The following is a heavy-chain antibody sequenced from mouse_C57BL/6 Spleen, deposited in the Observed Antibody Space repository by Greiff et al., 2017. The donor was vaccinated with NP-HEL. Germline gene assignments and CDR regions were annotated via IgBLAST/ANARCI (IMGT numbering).Heavy chain of an antibody. CDR2: IHPNSGST. Sequence: QVQLQQPGAELVKPGASVKLSCKASGYTFTSYWMHWVKQRPGQGLEWIGMIHPNSGSTNYNEKFKSKATLTVDKSTSTAYMQLSSLTSKDSAVYYCAKDGIYYGYDEFAYWGQGTLVTVSA. D-gene: IGHD2-2*01. CDR3: AKDGIYYGYDEFAY. CDR1: GYTFTSYW. J-gene: IGHJ3*01. V-gene: IGHV1-64*01.